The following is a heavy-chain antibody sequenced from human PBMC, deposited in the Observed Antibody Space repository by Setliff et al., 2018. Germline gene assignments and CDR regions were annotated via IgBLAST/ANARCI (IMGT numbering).Heavy chain of an antibody. Sequence: PSETLSLTCTVSGGSISSHYWSWIRQPPGKGLEWIGSIYYSGSTNYNPSLKSRVTISVDTSKNQVSLKLSSVTAADTAVYYCARLAVPYYFDYWGQGTLVTVSS. D-gene: IGHD4-17*01. CDR2: IYYSGST. CDR3: ARLAVPYYFDY. CDR1: GGSISSHY. J-gene: IGHJ4*02. V-gene: IGHV4-59*11.